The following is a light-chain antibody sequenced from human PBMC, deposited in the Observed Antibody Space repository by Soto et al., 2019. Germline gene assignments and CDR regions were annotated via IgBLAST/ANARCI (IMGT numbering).Light chain of an antibody. CDR3: QMFNKWPWT. J-gene: IGKJ1*01. CDR2: DAS. V-gene: IGKV3-15*01. CDR1: ASVGRN. Sequence: EIGMTQSPVTLSVSAGERATLSCRASASVGRNLAWYQQKPGQPPRLLIYDASMRETGVAPRFSCSGSATELTLTISNLPAEGISICFCQMFNKWPWTFGQGTKVESK.